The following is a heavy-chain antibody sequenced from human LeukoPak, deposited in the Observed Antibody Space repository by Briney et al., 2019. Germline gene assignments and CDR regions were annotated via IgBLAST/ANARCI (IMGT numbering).Heavy chain of an antibody. CDR2: IWSDGSDK. Sequence: PGGSLRLSCAASGFTFSHYGMHWVRQTPGAGLEWVAVIWSDGSDKYYAKSVKGRFTISRDNSKNSLFLQMNNLRAEDTAVYYCAKDAQRGFDYSNSLQNWGQGILVTVSS. J-gene: IGHJ1*01. D-gene: IGHD4-11*01. V-gene: IGHV3-33*06. CDR1: GFTFSHYG. CDR3: AKDAQRGFDYSNSLQN.